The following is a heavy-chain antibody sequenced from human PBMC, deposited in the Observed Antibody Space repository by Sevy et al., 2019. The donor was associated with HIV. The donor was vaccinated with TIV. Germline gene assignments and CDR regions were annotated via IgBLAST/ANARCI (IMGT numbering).Heavy chain of an antibody. D-gene: IGHD2-8*02. Sequence: GGCLRLSCAASRFSFNGYGMHWVRQAPGKGLEWVAFIRYDGSNKYYADSVKGRFTISRDDSKNTLYLQMNSLRAEDTALYYCARRTPAFCTGGVCFNWFDPWGQGTLVTVSS. V-gene: IGHV3-30*02. J-gene: IGHJ5*02. CDR3: ARRTPAFCTGGVCFNWFDP. CDR1: RFSFNGYG. CDR2: IRYDGSNK.